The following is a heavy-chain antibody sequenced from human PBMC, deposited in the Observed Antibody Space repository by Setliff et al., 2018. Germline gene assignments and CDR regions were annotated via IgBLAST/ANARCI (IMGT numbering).Heavy chain of an antibody. CDR1: GDSISSGSHY. Sequence: SETLSLTCTVSGDSISSGSHYWGWIRQPPGKGLEWIGRIHYRGTTYSNVSLASRLTISVDTSKNQFSLKLTSVTAADTAVYYCARMSGFLYMDVWGKGTPVTVSS. D-gene: IGHD3-3*01. V-gene: IGHV4-39*01. J-gene: IGHJ6*03. CDR3: ARMSGFLYMDV. CDR2: IHYRGTT.